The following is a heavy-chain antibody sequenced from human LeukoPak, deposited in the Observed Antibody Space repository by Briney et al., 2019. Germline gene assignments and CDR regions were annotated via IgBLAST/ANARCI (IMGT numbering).Heavy chain of an antibody. CDR3: ARGPKAITFGGVIVMSY. CDR1: GYTFTGYY. V-gene: IGHV1-2*02. Sequence: ASVKVSCKASGYTFTGYYMHWVRQAPGQGLEWMGWINPNSGGTNYAQKFQGRVTMTRDTSISTAYMELSRLRSDDTAVYYCARGPKAITFGGVIVMSYWGQGTLVTVSS. CDR2: INPNSGGT. D-gene: IGHD3-16*02. J-gene: IGHJ4*02.